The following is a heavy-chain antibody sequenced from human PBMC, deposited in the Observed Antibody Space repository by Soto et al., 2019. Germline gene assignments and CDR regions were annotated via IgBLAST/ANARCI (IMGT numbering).Heavy chain of an antibody. Sequence: QIILKESGPTLVKPTQTLTLTCTFSGFSLATSGVGVGWIRQPPGKALEWLGIIYWDDDKRYSPSLKNRLTITNDTSKNQVVLTKTNIHPVDTGTYFCARDHYDSRRGFDPRGQGTLVTVSS. CDR1: GFSLATSGVG. V-gene: IGHV2-5*02. CDR3: ARDHYDSRRGFDP. D-gene: IGHD3-3*01. CDR2: IYWDDDK. J-gene: IGHJ5*02.